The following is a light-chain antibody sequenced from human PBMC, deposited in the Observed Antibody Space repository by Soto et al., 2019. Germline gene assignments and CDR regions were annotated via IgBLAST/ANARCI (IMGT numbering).Light chain of an antibody. CDR1: QSVSSN. CDR2: GAS. Sequence: EIVMTQSPATLSVSPGERATLYCRASQSVSSNLAWYQQKPGQAPRLLIYGASTRATGIPARFSGSGSGTEFTLTISSLQSEDFAVYYCQQYNNWPPGTFGQGTKLEI. V-gene: IGKV3D-15*01. CDR3: QQYNNWPPGT. J-gene: IGKJ2*02.